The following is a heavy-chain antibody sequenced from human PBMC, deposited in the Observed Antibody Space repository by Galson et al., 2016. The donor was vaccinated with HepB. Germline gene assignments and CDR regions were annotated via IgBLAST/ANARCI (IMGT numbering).Heavy chain of an antibody. CDR1: GFTFDDFV. CDR3: ATISTGDYYFSY. CDR2: ISWDGSST. V-gene: IGHV3-43*01. Sequence: SLRLSCAASGFTFDDFVLHWVRQVPGKGLEWVSLISWDGSSTFYADYVKCRFTISRDNSKNSLFLQLDSLRTEDTAFYYCATISTGDYYFSYWGHGTLVTVSS. J-gene: IGHJ4*01. D-gene: IGHD2-21*02.